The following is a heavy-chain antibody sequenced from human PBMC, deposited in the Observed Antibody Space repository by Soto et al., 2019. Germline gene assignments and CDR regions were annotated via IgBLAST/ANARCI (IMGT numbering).Heavy chain of an antibody. CDR2: IRYNGSSK. V-gene: IGHV3-64D*08. J-gene: IGHJ4*02. CDR1: EFTFSSYA. CDR3: AKDRTSKTRAFDY. Sequence: LRLSWAASEFTFSSYAMHCVRQDPGKGLEYVSVIRYNGSSKYYADSVKDRFTISRDNSKNTLCLQMSSLRVEDTAVYYCAKDRTSKTRAFDYWGQGTLVTVSS.